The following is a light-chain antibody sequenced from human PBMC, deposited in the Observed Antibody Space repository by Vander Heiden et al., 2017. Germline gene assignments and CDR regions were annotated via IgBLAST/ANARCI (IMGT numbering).Light chain of an antibody. J-gene: IGKJ2*01. CDR3: QQYGSLPYT. Sequence: EIVLTQSPGTLSLSTGERATLSCRASQSVSSSYLAWYQQKPGQAPRLLIYGASSMATGIPDRFSGSGSGTDFTLTISRLEPEDFAVYYCQQYGSLPYTFGQGTKLEIK. V-gene: IGKV3-20*01. CDR1: QSVSSSY. CDR2: GAS.